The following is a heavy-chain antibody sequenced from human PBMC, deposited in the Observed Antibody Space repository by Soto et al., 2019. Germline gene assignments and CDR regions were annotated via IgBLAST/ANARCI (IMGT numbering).Heavy chain of an antibody. CDR2: NNAGNGNT. CDR1: GYTFTSYA. J-gene: IGHJ5*02. Sequence: ASVKVSCKASGYTFTSYAMHWLRQAPGQRLEWMGWNNAGNGNTKYSQKFQGRVTITRDTSASTAYMELRSLRSEDTAVYYCARGLDYDSSGYNWFDPWGQGTLVTVSS. CDR3: ARGLDYDSSGYNWFDP. D-gene: IGHD3-22*01. V-gene: IGHV1-3*01.